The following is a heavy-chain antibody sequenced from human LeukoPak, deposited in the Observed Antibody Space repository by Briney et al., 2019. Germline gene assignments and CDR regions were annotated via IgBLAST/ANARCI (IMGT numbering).Heavy chain of an antibody. D-gene: IGHD3-16*02. CDR3: AKDKNVWGSYRTYYFDY. V-gene: IGHV3-33*06. CDR1: GFTFSSYG. Sequence: GGSPRLSCAASGFTFSSYGMHWVRQAPGKGLEWVAVIWYDGSNKYYADSVKGRFTISRDNSKNTLYLQMNSLRAEDTAVYYCAKDKNVWGSYRTYYFDYWGQGTLVTVSS. CDR2: IWYDGSNK. J-gene: IGHJ4*02.